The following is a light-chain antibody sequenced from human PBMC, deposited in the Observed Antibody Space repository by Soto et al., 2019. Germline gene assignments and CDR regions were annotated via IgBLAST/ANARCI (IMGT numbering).Light chain of an antibody. J-gene: IGKJ1*01. CDR3: QKYDRAPT. Sequence: DVQMTQSPSSLSASLGSRVTITGRASQSISNYLDWYQQKPGKAPNLLIYAASSLQSGVPSRFSGSGSGTDFTLTISSLQPEDVATYYCQKYDRAPTFGPGTKVDIK. V-gene: IGKV1-27*01. CDR1: QSISNY. CDR2: AAS.